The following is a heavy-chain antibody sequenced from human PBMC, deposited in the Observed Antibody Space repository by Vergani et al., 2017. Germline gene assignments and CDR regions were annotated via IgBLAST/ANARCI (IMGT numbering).Heavy chain of an antibody. J-gene: IGHJ6*02. V-gene: IGHV4-34*01. CDR2: INHSGST. Sequence: QVQLQQWGAGLLKPSETLSLTCAVYGGSFSDYYWSWIRQPPGKGLEWIGEINHSGSTNYNPSLKSRVTISGDTSKNQLSLQLSSVTAADTAVYYCARGPGKWLVGNYYYGMDVWGQGTTVTVSS. CDR3: ARGPGKWLVGNYYYGMDV. D-gene: IGHD6-19*01. CDR1: GGSFSDYY.